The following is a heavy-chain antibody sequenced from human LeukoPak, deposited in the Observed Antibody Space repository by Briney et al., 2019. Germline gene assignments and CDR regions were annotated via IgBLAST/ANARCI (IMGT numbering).Heavy chain of an antibody. J-gene: IGHJ4*02. CDR1: GFTFSSYG. D-gene: IGHD7-27*01. CDR2: IRYDGSNK. Sequence: GGSLRLSCAASGFTFSSYGMHWVRQAPGKGLEWVAFIRYDGSNKYYADSVKGRFTISRDNSKNTLYLQMNSLRAEDTAVYYCAKDHPAVDWGPDDYWGQGTLVTVSS. CDR3: AKDHPAVDWGPDDY. V-gene: IGHV3-30*02.